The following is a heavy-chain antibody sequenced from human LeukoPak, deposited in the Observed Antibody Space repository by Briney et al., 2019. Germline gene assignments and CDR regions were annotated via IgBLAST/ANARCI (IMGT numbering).Heavy chain of an antibody. V-gene: IGHV1-46*01. CDR2: INPSGGST. Sequence: ASVKVSCKASGYTFTSYYMHWVRQAPGQGLEWMGIINPSGGSTSYAQKFQGRVTMTRGTSTNTVFMDLSSLRSDDTAVYFCAKVREVGTNIEVVVVDISGAFDMWGQGTKVTVSS. CDR1: GYTFTSYY. D-gene: IGHD2-15*01. CDR3: AKVREVGTNIEVVVVDISGAFDM. J-gene: IGHJ3*02.